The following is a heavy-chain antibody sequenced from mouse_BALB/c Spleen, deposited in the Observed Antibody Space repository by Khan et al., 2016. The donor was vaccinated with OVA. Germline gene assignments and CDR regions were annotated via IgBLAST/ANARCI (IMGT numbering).Heavy chain of an antibody. Sequence: QIQLVQSGAELVRPGASVKMSCKASGYTFTSYTIHWIKLRPGQGLEWIGYINPSNGYTNYNQKFRDKATLTADKSSTTAYMQLSSLTSDDSAVYNCVRDGAYHRNDGWFAYWGQGTLVTVSA. J-gene: IGHJ3*01. CDR2: INPSNGYT. V-gene: IGHV1-4*01. CDR3: VRDGAYHRNDGWFAY. D-gene: IGHD2-14*01. CDR1: GYTFTSYT.